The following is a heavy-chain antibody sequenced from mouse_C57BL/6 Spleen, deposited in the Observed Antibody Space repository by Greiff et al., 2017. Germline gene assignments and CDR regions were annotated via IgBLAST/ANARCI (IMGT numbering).Heavy chain of an antibody. J-gene: IGHJ3*01. CDR1: GFTFSDYY. V-gene: IGHV5-16*01. Sequence: EVMLVESEGGLVQPGSSMKLSCTASGFTFSDYYMAWVRQVPEKGLEWVANINYDGSSTYYLDSLKSRFIISRDNAKNILYLQMSSLKSEDTATYYCAREGYYGREGFAYWGQGTLVTVSA. CDR2: INYDGSST. CDR3: AREGYYGREGFAY. D-gene: IGHD1-1*01.